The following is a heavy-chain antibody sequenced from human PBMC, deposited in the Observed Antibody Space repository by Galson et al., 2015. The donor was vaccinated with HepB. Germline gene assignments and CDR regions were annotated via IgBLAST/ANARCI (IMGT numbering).Heavy chain of an antibody. CDR2: ISSTGTTM. CDR1: GFTFSSYT. J-gene: IGHJ4*02. Sequence: SLRLSCAASGFTFSSYTMNWVRQAPGKGLESVSYISSTGTTMYYADSAKGRFTISRDNSKNTLYLQVNSLRAEDTAVYYCARDRDCSKSVYNMLPHWGQGTLVTVSS. V-gene: IGHV3-48*04. D-gene: IGHD3-10*02. CDR3: ARDRDCSKSVYNMLPH.